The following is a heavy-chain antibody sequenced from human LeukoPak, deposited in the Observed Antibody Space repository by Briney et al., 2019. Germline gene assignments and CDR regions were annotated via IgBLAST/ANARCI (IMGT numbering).Heavy chain of an antibody. J-gene: IGHJ4*02. V-gene: IGHV3-66*02. CDR3: AKDQQVGAAAYYFDS. Sequence: PGGSLRLSCAASGFTVNSNYMTWVRQAPGKGLEWVSVIHSGGSTFYADFVKGRFTISRDNSKSTLYLQMNSLRAEDTAVYYCAKDQQVGAAAYYFDSWGQGTLVTVSS. D-gene: IGHD2-2*01. CDR1: GFTVNSNY. CDR2: IHSGGST.